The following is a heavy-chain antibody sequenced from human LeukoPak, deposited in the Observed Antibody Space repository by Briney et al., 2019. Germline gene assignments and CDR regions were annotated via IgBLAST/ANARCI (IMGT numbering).Heavy chain of an antibody. CDR1: GGSISSSNW. CDR2: IYHSGST. D-gene: IGHD3-9*01. CDR3: ARARYFDWLHQSSLDV. Sequence: PSGTLSLTCAVSGGSISSSNWWSWVRQPPGKGLEWIGEIYHSGSTNYNPSLKSRVTISVDKSKNQFSLKLSSVTAADTAVYYCARARYFDWLHQSSLDVWGKGTTVTISS. V-gene: IGHV4-4*02. J-gene: IGHJ6*04.